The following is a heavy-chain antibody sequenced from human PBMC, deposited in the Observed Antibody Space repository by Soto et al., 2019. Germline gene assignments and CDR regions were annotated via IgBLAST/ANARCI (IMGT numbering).Heavy chain of an antibody. D-gene: IGHD3-22*01. J-gene: IGHJ1*01. CDR2: IGGRGDIT. V-gene: IGHV3-23*01. CDR1: GLTSKNYA. Sequence: EVQLLESGGGLVQPGGFLRLSCATSGLTSKNYAMSWVRQAPGKGLEWVSSIGGRGDITYYAESVQGRFTISRDISKHALYLHMNSLRVDDTAIYYCANYYDSSGYPHGFFQHWGQGTLVTVSS. CDR3: ANYYDSSGYPHGFFQH.